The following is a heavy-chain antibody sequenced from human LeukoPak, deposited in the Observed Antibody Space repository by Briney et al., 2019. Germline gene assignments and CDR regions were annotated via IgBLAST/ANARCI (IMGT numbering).Heavy chain of an antibody. CDR1: GFTFSRYW. J-gene: IGHJ4*02. D-gene: IGHD1-26*01. CDR2: IKQDGSEK. CDR3: AREWELLGDY. V-gene: IGHV3-7*01. Sequence: GGSLRLSCAASGFTFSRYWMSWVRQAPGKGLEWVANIKQDGSEKYYVDSVKGRFTISRDNAKHSLYLQMNSVRAEDTAVYYCAREWELLGDYWGQGTLVTVSS.